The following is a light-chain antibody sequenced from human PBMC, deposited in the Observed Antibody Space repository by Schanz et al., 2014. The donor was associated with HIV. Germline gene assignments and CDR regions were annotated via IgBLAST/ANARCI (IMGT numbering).Light chain of an antibody. V-gene: IGKV1-33*01. J-gene: IGKJ5*01. CDR3: QHFDSLPIT. CDR2: DAS. CDR1: QDISNY. Sequence: DIQMTQSPSSLSASVGDRVTITCQASQDISNYLNWYQQKPGKAHKLLIYDASNLETGVPSRFSGGGSGTDFTFTITSLQPEDYATYFCQHFDSLPITFGQGTRLEIK.